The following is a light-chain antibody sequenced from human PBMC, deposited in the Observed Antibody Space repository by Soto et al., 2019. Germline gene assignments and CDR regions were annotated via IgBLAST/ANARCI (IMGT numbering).Light chain of an antibody. Sequence: EVVLTQSPGTLSLSPGERATLSCRTSQSVNSNYLAWYQQKPGQAPRLLIYGASSRATGIPDRISGSGSGTDFTLTISRLEPEDFAVYYCQQYGSSPWTFGQGTKLEIK. CDR2: GAS. J-gene: IGKJ1*01. CDR3: QQYGSSPWT. CDR1: QSVNSNY. V-gene: IGKV3-20*01.